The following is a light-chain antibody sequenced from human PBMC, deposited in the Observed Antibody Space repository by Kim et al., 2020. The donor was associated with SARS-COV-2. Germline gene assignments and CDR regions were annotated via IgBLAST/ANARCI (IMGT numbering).Light chain of an antibody. V-gene: IGLV2-14*03. CDR1: SSDVGGYNF. J-gene: IGLJ2*01. CDR3: SSYRSSSIVV. CDR2: DVS. Sequence: QSALTQPASVSGSPGQSITISCTGTSSDVGGYNFVSWYQQHPGKAPQLMIYDVSDRPSGVSTRFSGSKSGNTASLTISGLQAEDEADYYCSSYRSSSIVVFGGGTQLTVL.